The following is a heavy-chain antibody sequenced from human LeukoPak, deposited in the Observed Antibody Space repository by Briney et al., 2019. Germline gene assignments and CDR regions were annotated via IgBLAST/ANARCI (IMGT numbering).Heavy chain of an antibody. CDR1: GGSINTYY. CDR2: NHYSGST. V-gene: IGHV4-59*01. Sequence: PSETLSLTCTVSGGSINTYYWSWIRQPPGKGLEWIGYNHYSGSTNYNPSLKSRVTISVDTSNNQFSLRLSSVTAADTAVYYCARSLGATRYNLKYYFFYGLDVRGQGTTVTVSS. J-gene: IGHJ6*02. CDR3: ARSLGATRYNLKYYFFYGLDV. D-gene: IGHD1-26*01.